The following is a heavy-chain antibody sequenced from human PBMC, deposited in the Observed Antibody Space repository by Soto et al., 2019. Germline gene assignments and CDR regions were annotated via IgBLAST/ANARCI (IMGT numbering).Heavy chain of an antibody. CDR3: ARSVPAANWDYNGMDV. CDR2: IYHSGTI. Sequence: SETLSLTCAVSGGSVSSSSCWSWVRQAPGKGLEWIGEIYHSGTINYNPSLKSRVSMSVDKSKNQFSLNLNSVTAADTAVYYCARSVPAANWDYNGMDVWGQGTTVTVSS. CDR1: GGSVSSSSC. V-gene: IGHV4-4*02. D-gene: IGHD2-2*01. J-gene: IGHJ6*02.